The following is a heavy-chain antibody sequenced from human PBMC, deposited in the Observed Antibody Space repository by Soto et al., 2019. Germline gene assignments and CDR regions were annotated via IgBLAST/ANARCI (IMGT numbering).Heavy chain of an antibody. D-gene: IGHD6-13*01. J-gene: IGHJ4*02. CDR3: ARGACGAGTCYYDY. CDR1: GYTVTDYY. V-gene: IGHV1-2*02. Sequence: SVKVSCKASGYTVTDYYMYWVRRAPGQGLEWMGWINPYTGATHYAQKFQGRVTMTRDTTISTVYMELSGLRSDDTAVYYCARGACGAGTCYYDYWGQGTMVTVSS. CDR2: INPYTGAT.